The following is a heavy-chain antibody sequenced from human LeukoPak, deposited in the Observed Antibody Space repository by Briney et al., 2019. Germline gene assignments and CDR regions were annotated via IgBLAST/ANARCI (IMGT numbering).Heavy chain of an antibody. Sequence: GGSLRLSCAASGFTFSSYSMNWVRQAPGKGLEWVSSISSSSSYIYYADSVKGRFTISRDNAKNSLYLQMNSLRAEDTAVYYCARGDQRNPYFDYWGQGTLVTLSS. CDR3: ARGDQRNPYFDY. J-gene: IGHJ4*02. V-gene: IGHV3-21*01. CDR1: GFTFSSYS. D-gene: IGHD1-14*01. CDR2: ISSSSSYI.